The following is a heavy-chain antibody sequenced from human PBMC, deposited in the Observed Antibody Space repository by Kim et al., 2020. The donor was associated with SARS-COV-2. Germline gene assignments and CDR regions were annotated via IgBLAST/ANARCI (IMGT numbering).Heavy chain of an antibody. V-gene: IGHV4-39*01. CDR2: GST. CDR3: ASPSSPFDY. J-gene: IGHJ4*02. Sequence: GSTYYNPSLKSRVTISVDTSKNQFSLKLSCVTAADTAVYYCASPSSPFDYWGQGTLVTVSS. D-gene: IGHD6-6*01.